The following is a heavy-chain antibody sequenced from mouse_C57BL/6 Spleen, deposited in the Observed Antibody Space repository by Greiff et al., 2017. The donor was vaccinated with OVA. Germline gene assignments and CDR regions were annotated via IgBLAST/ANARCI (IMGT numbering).Heavy chain of an antibody. CDR3: ARGTCGGGYVGV. V-gene: IGHV1-82*01. D-gene: IGHD3-3*01. CDR2: IYPGDGDT. J-gene: IGHJ1*03. CDR1: GYAFSSSW. Sequence: VQLQQSGPELVKPGASVKISCKASGYAFSSSWMNWVKQRPGKGLEWIGRIYPGDGDTNYNGKFKGKATLTADKSSSTAYMQLSSLTSEDSAVYFSARGTCGGGYVGVWGTGTTVTVSS.